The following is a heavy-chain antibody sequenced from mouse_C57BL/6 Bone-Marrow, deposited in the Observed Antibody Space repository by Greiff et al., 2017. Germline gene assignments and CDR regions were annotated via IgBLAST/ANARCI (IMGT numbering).Heavy chain of an antibody. CDR1: GYAFTNYL. CDR2: INPGSGGT. Sequence: QVQLQQSGAELVRPGTSVKVSCKASGYAFTNYLIEWVKQRPGQGLEWIGVINPGSGGTNYNEKFKGKATLTADKSSSTAYMQLRSLTSEDSAVYFCAKFVFDYWGQGTTLTVSS. V-gene: IGHV1-54*01. CDR3: AKFVFDY. J-gene: IGHJ2*01.